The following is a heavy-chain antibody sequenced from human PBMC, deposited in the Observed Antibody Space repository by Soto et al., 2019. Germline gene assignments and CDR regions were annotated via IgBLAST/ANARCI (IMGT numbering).Heavy chain of an antibody. V-gene: IGHV3-9*01. J-gene: IGHJ3*02. Sequence: GGSLRLSCAASGFTFGGYAMHWVRQAPGKGLEWVSGISWNSGSIGYADSVKGRFTISRDNAKNSLYLQMNSLRAEDTALYYCAKENGSEGSSSFAFDIWGQGTMVTVSS. CDR3: AKENGSEGSSSFAFDI. CDR2: ISWNSGSI. D-gene: IGHD6-6*01. CDR1: GFTFGGYA.